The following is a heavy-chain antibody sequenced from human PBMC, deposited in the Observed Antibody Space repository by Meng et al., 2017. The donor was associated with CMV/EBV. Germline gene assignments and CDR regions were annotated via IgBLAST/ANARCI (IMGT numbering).Heavy chain of an antibody. CDR2: IYWDDDK. D-gene: IGHD3-10*01. V-gene: IGHV2-5*02. J-gene: IGHJ4*02. CDR3: AHRLHGSGSYYPYYFDY. CDR1: GFSLSTSGVG. Sequence: QNTLKGSGPTLVKPTQTLTLTCTFSGFSLSTSGVGVGWIRQPPGKALEWLALIYWDDDKRYSPSLKSRLTITKDTSKNQVVLTMTNMDPVDTATYYCAHRLHGSGSYYPYYFDYWGQGTLVTVSS.